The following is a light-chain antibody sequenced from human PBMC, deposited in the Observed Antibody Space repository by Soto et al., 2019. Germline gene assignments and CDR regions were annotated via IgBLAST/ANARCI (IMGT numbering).Light chain of an antibody. Sequence: QSALTQPPSASGSPGQSVTISCTGTSSDVGAYNYVSWYQQHPGKAPKLLIYEVSERPSGVPDRFSGSKSGDTASLTVSGLQAEDEADYYCTYSGGSNDYVFGSGTKVTVL. CDR1: SSDVGAYNY. CDR2: EVS. J-gene: IGLJ1*01. CDR3: TYSGGSNDYV. V-gene: IGLV2-8*01.